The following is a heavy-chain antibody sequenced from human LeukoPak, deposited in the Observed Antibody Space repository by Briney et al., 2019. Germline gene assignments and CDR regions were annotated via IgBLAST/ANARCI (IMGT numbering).Heavy chain of an antibody. J-gene: IGHJ4*02. CDR2: IYHSGST. D-gene: IGHD6-19*01. V-gene: IGHV4-38-2*02. Sequence: SETLSLTCTVSGDSMSTGCYWGWIRQPPGKGLEWIGSIYHSGSTYYNPSLKSRVTISVDTSKNQFSLKLSSVTAADTAVYYCARRIAVAGYYFDYWGQGTLVTVSS. CDR3: ARRIAVAGYYFDY. CDR1: GDSMSTGCY.